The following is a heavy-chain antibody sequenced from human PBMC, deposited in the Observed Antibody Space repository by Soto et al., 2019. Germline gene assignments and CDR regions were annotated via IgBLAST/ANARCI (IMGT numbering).Heavy chain of an antibody. V-gene: IGHV3-30*03. J-gene: IGHJ6*02. CDR1: GFTFSSYG. CDR3: AATGDGYNYHGMDV. CDR2: ISYDGSNK. Sequence: QVQLVESVGGVVQPGRSLRLSCAASGFTFSSYGMHWVRQAPGKGLEWVAVISYDGSNKYYADSVKGRFTISRDNSKNTLYLQMNSLRAEDTAVYYCAATGDGYNYHGMDVWGQGTTVTVSS. D-gene: IGHD1-26*01.